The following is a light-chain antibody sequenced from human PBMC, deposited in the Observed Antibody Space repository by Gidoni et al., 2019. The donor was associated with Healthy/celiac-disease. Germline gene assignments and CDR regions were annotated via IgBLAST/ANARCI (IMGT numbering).Light chain of an antibody. CDR3: QQSYSTRIT. Sequence: DIQITHSPSSLSASVGDRVTITCRASQSISSYLNWYQQKPGKAPKLLIYAASSLQSGVPSRFSGSGSGTDFTLTISSLQPEDFATYYCQQSYSTRITFGHGTRLEIK. V-gene: IGKV1-39*01. CDR1: QSISSY. CDR2: AAS. J-gene: IGKJ5*01.